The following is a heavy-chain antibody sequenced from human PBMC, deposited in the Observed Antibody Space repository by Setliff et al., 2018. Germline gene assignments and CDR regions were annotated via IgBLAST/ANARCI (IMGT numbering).Heavy chain of an antibody. CDR1: GYSISSGYY. CDR2: IYYSGST. D-gene: IGHD3-3*01. V-gene: IGHV4-61*01. CDR3: ARAVSYYDFWSGYYSDGWFDP. J-gene: IGHJ5*02. Sequence: PSETLSLTCAVSGYSISSGYYWGWIRQPPGKGLEWIGYIYYSGSTNYNPSLKSRVTISVDTSKNQFSLKLSSVTAADTAVYYCARAVSYYDFWSGYYSDGWFDPWGQGTLVTVSS.